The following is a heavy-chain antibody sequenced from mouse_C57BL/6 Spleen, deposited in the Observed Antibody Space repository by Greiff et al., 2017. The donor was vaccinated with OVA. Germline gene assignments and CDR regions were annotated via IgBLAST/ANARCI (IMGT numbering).Heavy chain of an antibody. CDR1: GFTFSDYY. Sequence: EVKLMESEGGLVQPGSSMKLSCTASGFTFSDYYMAWVRQVPEKGLEWVANINYDGSSTYYLDSLKSRFIISRDNAKNILYLQMSSLKSEDTATYYCARDLYGSSYFDVWGTGTTVTVSS. D-gene: IGHD1-1*01. CDR3: ARDLYGSSYFDV. CDR2: INYDGSST. V-gene: IGHV5-16*01. J-gene: IGHJ1*03.